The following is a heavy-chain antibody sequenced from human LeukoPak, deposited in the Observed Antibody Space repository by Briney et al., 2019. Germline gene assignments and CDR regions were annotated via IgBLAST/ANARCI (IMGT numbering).Heavy chain of an antibody. J-gene: IGHJ6*03. CDR3: ARVSTLAIAAAGPHYYYYMDV. D-gene: IGHD6-13*01. CDR1: GYTFTSYG. Sequence: ASVKVSCKASGYTFTSYGISWVRQAPGQGLEWMGWISAYNGNTNYAQKLQGRVTMTTDTSTSTAYMELRSLRSDDTAVYYCARVSTLAIAAAGPHYYYYMDVWGKGTTVTVSS. V-gene: IGHV1-18*01. CDR2: ISAYNGNT.